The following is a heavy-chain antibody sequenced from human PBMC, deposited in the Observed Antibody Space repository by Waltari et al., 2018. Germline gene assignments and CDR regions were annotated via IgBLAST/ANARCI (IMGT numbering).Heavy chain of an antibody. CDR1: GGSISSSSYY. Sequence: QLQLQESGPGLVKPSETLSLTCTVSGGSISSSSYYWGWIRQPPGKGLAWVGSIYYSGSTYYNPSLKSRVTISVDTSKNQFSLKLSSVTAADTAVYYCARLRSSTSTDAFDIWGQGTMVTVSS. CDR2: IYYSGST. CDR3: ARLRSSTSTDAFDI. D-gene: IGHD2-2*01. V-gene: IGHV4-39*01. J-gene: IGHJ3*02.